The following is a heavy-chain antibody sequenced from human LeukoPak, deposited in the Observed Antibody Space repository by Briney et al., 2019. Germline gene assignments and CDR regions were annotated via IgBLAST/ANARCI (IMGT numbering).Heavy chain of an antibody. V-gene: IGHV3-7*04. D-gene: IGHD5-24*01. Sequence: GGSLRLSCVASGFPFSSYWMNWVRQAPGKGLEWVANIKQDGSKKSYVDSVKGRFTISRDNAKNSLYLQMNSLRAEDTAIYYCTRVGYIDEGIAYWGQGTLVTVSS. CDR3: TRVGYIDEGIAY. CDR2: IKQDGSKK. CDR1: GFPFSSYW. J-gene: IGHJ4*02.